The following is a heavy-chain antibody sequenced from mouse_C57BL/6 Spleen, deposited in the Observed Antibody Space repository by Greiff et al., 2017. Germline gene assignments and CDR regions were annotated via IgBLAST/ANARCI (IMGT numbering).Heavy chain of an antibody. CDR2: IDPETGGT. Sequence: QVQLQQSGAELVRPGASVTLSCKASGYTFTDYEMHWVKQTPVHGLEWIGAIDPETGGTAYNQKFKGQAILTADKSSSTAYMELRSLTSEDSAVYYCTRSNFYWYFDVWGTGTTVTVSS. D-gene: IGHD4-1*02. J-gene: IGHJ1*03. V-gene: IGHV1-15*01. CDR3: TRSNFYWYFDV. CDR1: GYTFTDYE.